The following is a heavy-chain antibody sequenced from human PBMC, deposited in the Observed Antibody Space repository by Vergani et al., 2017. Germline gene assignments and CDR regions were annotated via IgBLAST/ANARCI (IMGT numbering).Heavy chain of an antibody. Sequence: QVQLVQSGAEVKKPGSSVKVSCKASGGTFSSYAISWVRQAPGQGLEWMGRIIPIFGTANYAQKFQGSVTITADAATSKAYMELSSLRSEDTAVYYWAREFWPGYSYGSYYYGMDVWGQGTTVTVSS. V-gene: IGHV1-69*18. CDR2: IIPIFGTA. J-gene: IGHJ6*02. CDR3: AREFWPGYSYGSYYYGMDV. CDR1: GGTFSSYA. D-gene: IGHD5-18*01.